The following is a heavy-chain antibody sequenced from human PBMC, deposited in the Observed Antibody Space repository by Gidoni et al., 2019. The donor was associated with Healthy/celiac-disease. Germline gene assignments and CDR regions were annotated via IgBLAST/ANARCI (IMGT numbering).Heavy chain of an antibody. CDR1: GFTFSSYW. CDR3: ARVGVVDYYDSSGYYYYWYFDL. Sequence: EVQLVESGGGLVQPGGSLRLSCAASGFTFSSYWMRWVRQAPGKGLEWVANIKQVGSEKYYVDSVKGRFTISRDNAKNSLYLQMNSLRAEDTAVYYCARVGVVDYYDSSGYYYYWYFDLWGRGTLVTVSS. D-gene: IGHD3-22*01. V-gene: IGHV3-7*03. CDR2: IKQVGSEK. J-gene: IGHJ2*01.